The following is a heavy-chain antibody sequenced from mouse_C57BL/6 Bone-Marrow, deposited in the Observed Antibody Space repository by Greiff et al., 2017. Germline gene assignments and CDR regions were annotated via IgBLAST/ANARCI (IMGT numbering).Heavy chain of an antibody. Sequence: VKLQQPGTELVKPGASVTLSCKASGYTFTSYWMHWVKPRPGQGLEWIGNINPSNGGTNYNEKFKSKATLTVDKSSSTDYMQLSSLTSEDSAVYYCARWRYYGSSPYYYAMDYWGQGTSVTVSS. CDR1: GYTFTSYW. CDR3: ARWRYYGSSPYYYAMDY. J-gene: IGHJ4*01. V-gene: IGHV1-53*01. D-gene: IGHD1-1*01. CDR2: INPSNGGT.